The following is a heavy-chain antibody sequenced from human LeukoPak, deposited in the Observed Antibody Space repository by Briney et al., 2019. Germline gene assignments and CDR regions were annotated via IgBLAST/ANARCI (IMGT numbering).Heavy chain of an antibody. D-gene: IGHD6-13*01. J-gene: IGHJ6*02. Sequence: GGSLRLSCAASGFIFSNYRMSWVRQAPGKGLEWVSAISGSGGSTYYADSVKGRFTISRDNSKNTLYLQMNSLRAEDTAVYYCATGYSSSWYSYYYYYGMDVWGQGTTVTVSS. CDR2: ISGSGGST. CDR1: GFIFSNYR. CDR3: ATGYSSSWYSYYYYYGMDV. V-gene: IGHV3-23*01.